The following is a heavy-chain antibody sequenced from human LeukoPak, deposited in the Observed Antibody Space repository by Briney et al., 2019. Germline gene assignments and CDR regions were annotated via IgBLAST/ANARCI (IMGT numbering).Heavy chain of an antibody. J-gene: IGHJ4*02. CDR3: ARRPPASSSWDS. D-gene: IGHD6-13*01. CDR2: IYYSGST. CDR1: GGSVSSGSYY. Sequence: SETLSLTCTVSGGSVSSGSYYRSWIRQPPGKGLEWIGYIYYSGSTNYIPSLKGRVTISVDTSKNQFSLKLSSVTAADTAVYYCARRPPASSSWDSWGQGTPVTVSS. V-gene: IGHV4-61*01.